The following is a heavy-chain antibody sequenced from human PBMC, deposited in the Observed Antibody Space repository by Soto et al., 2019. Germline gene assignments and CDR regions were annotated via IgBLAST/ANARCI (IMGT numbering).Heavy chain of an antibody. V-gene: IGHV3-30*04. CDR3: ARVWGDSGRDYCDH. J-gene: IGHJ4*02. CDR2: ISHDGTNK. Sequence: QVQLVESGGGVVQPGTSLRLSCAASGFPFSSYAIHWVRQAPGKGLEWVAVISHDGTNKYYADPVKGRFTISRDNSKNTLYRRMNSLRAEYTAVDYCARVWGDSGRDYCDHWGQGTLVTVSS. CDR1: GFPFSSYA. D-gene: IGHD1-26*01.